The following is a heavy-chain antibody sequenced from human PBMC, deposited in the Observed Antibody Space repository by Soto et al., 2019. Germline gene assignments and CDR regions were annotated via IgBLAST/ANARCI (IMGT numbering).Heavy chain of an antibody. Sequence: GGSLRLSCAASGFTFSSYAMSWVRQAPGKGLEWVSAISGSGGSTYYADSVKGRFTISRDNSKNTLYLQMNSLRAEDTVVYYCIKGSGSSPFDYWGQGTLVTVSS. CDR1: GFTFSSYA. V-gene: IGHV3-23*01. J-gene: IGHJ4*02. CDR2: ISGSGGST. CDR3: IKGSGSSPFDY. D-gene: IGHD3-10*01.